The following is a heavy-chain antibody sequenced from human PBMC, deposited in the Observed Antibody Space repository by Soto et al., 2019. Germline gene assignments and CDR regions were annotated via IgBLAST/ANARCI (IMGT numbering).Heavy chain of an antibody. V-gene: IGHV3-7*03. CDR1: GFSFISYW. CDR2: IKQDGSET. J-gene: IGHJ6*02. D-gene: IGHD2-21*02. Sequence: GGSLRLSCAASGFSFISYWMSWVRQAPGKGLQWVANIKQDGSETNYVDSVKGRFTISRDNAKNSLHLQMNSLRADDTAVYYCARENFPTAGYYYYYGMDVWGQGTTVTVSS. CDR3: ARENFPTAGYYYYYGMDV.